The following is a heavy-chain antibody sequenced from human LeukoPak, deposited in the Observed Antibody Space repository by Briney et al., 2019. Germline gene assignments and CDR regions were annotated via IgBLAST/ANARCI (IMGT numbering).Heavy chain of an antibody. V-gene: IGHV4-4*02. D-gene: IGHD4-17*01. CDR2: IYHSGST. CDR3: ARSPDDYGDYVRDY. J-gene: IGHJ4*02. CDR1: GGSISSSNW. Sequence: PSETLSLTCAVSGGSISSSNWWSWVRPPPGKGLEWIGEIYHSGSTNYNPSLKSRVTISVDKSKNQFSLKLSSVTAADTAVYYCARSPDDYGDYVRDYWGQGILVTVSS.